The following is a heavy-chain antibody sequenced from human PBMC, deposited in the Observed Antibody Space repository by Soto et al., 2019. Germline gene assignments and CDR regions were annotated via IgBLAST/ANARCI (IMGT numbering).Heavy chain of an antibody. V-gene: IGHV1-2*04. J-gene: IGHJ6*02. Sequence: ASVKVSCKASGYTFTGYYMHWVRQAPGQGLEWMGWINPNSGGTNYAQKFQGWVTMTRDTSISTAYMELSRLRSDDTAVYYCARESPQPYCSGGSCYSTGSSYYYYYGMDVWGQGTTVTVSS. CDR1: GYTFTGYY. D-gene: IGHD2-15*01. CDR2: INPNSGGT. CDR3: ARESPQPYCSGGSCYSTGSSYYYYYGMDV.